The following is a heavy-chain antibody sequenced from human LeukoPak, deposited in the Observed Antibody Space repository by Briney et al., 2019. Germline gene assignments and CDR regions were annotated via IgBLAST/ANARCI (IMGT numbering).Heavy chain of an antibody. CDR1: GGSISNKSHY. D-gene: IGHD3-22*01. Sequence: PSETLSLTCTVSGGSISNKSHYWGWIRRTPGKGLEWIGSISYSGTTYYNPSLKSRVTISVDTSKNQFSLKLTSVTAADTAVYYCAGSVYYDSSGYYWGAFDLWGQGTMVTVSS. J-gene: IGHJ3*01. CDR3: AGSVYYDSSGYYWGAFDL. V-gene: IGHV4-39*01. CDR2: ISYSGTT.